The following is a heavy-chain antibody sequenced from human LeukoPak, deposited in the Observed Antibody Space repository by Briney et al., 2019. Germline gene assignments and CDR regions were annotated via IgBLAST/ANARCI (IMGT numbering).Heavy chain of an antibody. CDR3: ASVVGATSPFDY. CDR2: IYHSGSI. D-gene: IGHD1-26*01. V-gene: IGHV4-38-2*01. J-gene: IGHJ4*02. Sequence: SETLSLTCAVSGYSISSGYYWGWIRQPPGKGLEWIGSIYHSGSIYYNPSLKSRVTISVDTSKNQFSLKLSSVTAADTAVYYCASVVGATSPFDYWGQGTLVTVSS. CDR1: GYSISSGYY.